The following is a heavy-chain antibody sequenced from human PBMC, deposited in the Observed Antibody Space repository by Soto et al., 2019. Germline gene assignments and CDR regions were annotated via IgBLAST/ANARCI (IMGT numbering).Heavy chain of an antibody. Sequence: SGGSLRLSCAAAGFTFTSYWMTWVRQAPGKGLEWVANTKEEASEKYYLDSVKGRFTISRDNAKNSLHLQMNSLRAEDTAVYYCARDRVPVVATSSNFYYSMDVWGQGTTVTVSS. V-gene: IGHV3-7*03. CDR2: TKEEASEK. CDR1: GFTFTSYW. CDR3: ARDRVPVVATSSNFYYSMDV. D-gene: IGHD2-15*01. J-gene: IGHJ6*02.